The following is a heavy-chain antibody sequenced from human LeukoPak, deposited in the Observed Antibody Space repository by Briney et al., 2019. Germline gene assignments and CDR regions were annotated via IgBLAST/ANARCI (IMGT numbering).Heavy chain of an antibody. Sequence: LGGSLRLSCAASGFTFSSYAMHWVRQAPGKGLEYFSAISSNGGSTYYANSVKGRFTISRDNSKNTLYLQMGSLRAEDMAVYYCARDSSGSYFHKGSIADYWGQGTLVTVSS. V-gene: IGHV3-64*01. J-gene: IGHJ4*02. CDR3: ARDSSGSYFHKGSIADY. CDR1: GFTFSSYA. D-gene: IGHD1-26*01. CDR2: ISSNGGST.